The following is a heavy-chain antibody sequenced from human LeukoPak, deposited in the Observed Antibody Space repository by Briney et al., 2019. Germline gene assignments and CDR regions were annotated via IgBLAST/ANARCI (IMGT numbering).Heavy chain of an antibody. V-gene: IGHV1-18*01. J-gene: IGHJ4*02. CDR2: ISAYNGNT. CDR1: GYTFTSYG. D-gene: IGHD6-19*01. Sequence: ASVKVSCKSSGYTFTSYGFSWVRPPPGQGLEWMGWISAYNGNTNYAQKLQGRVTMTTDTSTSTAYMELRSLRSDDTAVYYCASSRRAGTGDFDYWGQGTLVTVSS. CDR3: ASSRRAGTGDFDY.